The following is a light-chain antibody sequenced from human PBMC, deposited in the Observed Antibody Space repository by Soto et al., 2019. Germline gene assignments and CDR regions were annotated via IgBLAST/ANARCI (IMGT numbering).Light chain of an antibody. Sequence: QSALTQPASVSGSPGQSITISCTGTSSDVGTFNLVSWYQQHPGKAPKLMIYEDTKRPSGVSNRFSGSKSGNTASLTISGLQAEDEADYYCCSYAGSSTDVVFGGGTKRTVL. CDR3: CSYAGSSTDVV. V-gene: IGLV2-23*01. CDR2: EDT. CDR1: SSDVGTFNL. J-gene: IGLJ2*01.